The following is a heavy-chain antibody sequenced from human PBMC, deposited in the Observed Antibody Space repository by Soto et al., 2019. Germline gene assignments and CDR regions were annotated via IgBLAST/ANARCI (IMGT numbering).Heavy chain of an antibody. J-gene: IGHJ4*02. CDR1: AFTFSSYN. Sequence: GGSLRLSCAASAFTFSSYNMNWVRQAPGKGLEWVSSISSSSSYIYYADAVKGRFTISRDNSKNSLYLQMNSLRAEDTAVYYCAKGVGPLRYFDWLSLDYWGQETLVTVSS. CDR2: ISSSSSYI. V-gene: IGHV3-21*04. D-gene: IGHD3-9*01. CDR3: AKGVGPLRYFDWLSLDY.